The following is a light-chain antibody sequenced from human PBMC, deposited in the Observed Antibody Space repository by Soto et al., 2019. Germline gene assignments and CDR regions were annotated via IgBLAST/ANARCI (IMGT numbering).Light chain of an antibody. J-gene: IGKJ1*01. Sequence: EIVWTQSPGTLSLSPGERATLSCRASQSVSSSFLAWYQQKAGQAPRLLIYGASSRATGIPDRFSGSGSGTDFTLTLSRLEPEDFAVYYCQQYDRSPWTFDQGTKVEIK. CDR1: QSVSSSF. CDR3: QQYDRSPWT. CDR2: GAS. V-gene: IGKV3-20*01.